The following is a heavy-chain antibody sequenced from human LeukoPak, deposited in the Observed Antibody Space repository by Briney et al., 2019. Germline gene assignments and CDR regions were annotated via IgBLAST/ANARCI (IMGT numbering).Heavy chain of an antibody. CDR3: ARGGINSPTIDF. Sequence: PGGSPRLSCAASGVTFSTYWMHWVRQPPGKGLVWLSRINTDGTTTTNAASVTGRFPISRDHAKNTLYLPLNSLRADDTAVYFCARGGINSPTIDFWGQGTLVTVSS. CDR2: INTDGTTT. D-gene: IGHD1-26*01. J-gene: IGHJ4*02. V-gene: IGHV3-74*01. CDR1: GVTFSTYW.